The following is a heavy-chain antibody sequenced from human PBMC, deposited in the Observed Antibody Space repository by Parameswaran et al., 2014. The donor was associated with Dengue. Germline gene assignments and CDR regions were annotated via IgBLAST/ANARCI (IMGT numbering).Heavy chain of an antibody. CDR3: ARVDYYYYYGMDL. CDR1: GYTFTSYW. J-gene: IGHJ6*02. Sequence: ESLKISCKGSGYTFTSYWIAWVRQMPGKGLEWMGIIYPGDSNTKYSPSFQGQVTISADRSISTAYLQWSSLQASDTAMYYCARVDYYYYYGMDLWGQGTTVTVSS. CDR2: IYPGDSNT. V-gene: IGHV5-51*01.